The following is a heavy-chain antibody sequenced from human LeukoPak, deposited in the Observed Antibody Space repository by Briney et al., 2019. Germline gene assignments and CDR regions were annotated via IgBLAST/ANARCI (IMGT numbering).Heavy chain of an antibody. CDR1: GGSFTTYY. CDR3: ARHNPVVLFMDV. D-gene: IGHD2-2*01. V-gene: IGHV4-34*01. Sequence: SETLSLTCAVYGGSFTTYYGTWIRQPPGKGLEWIGEINLRGTTNYNPSLKSRVTISLDTSKNQFSLKLSSVTAADTAVYYCARHNPVVLFMDVWGKGTTVTVSS. CDR2: INLRGTT. J-gene: IGHJ6*03.